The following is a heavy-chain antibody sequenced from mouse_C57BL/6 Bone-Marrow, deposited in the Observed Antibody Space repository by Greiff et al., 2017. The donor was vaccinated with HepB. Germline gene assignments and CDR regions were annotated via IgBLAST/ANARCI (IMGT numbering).Heavy chain of an antibody. V-gene: IGHV8-8*01. CDR1: GFSLSTFGMG. D-gene: IGHD2-2*01. CDR3: APLWLRRAWFAY. J-gene: IGHJ3*01. CDR2: IWWDDDK. Sequence: QVTLKVSGPGILQPSQTLSLTCSFSGFSLSTFGMGVGWLRQPSGKGLEWLAHIWWDDDKYYNPALKSRLTISKDTSKNQVFLKIANVDTAATATYYCAPLWLRRAWFAYWGQGTLVTVSA.